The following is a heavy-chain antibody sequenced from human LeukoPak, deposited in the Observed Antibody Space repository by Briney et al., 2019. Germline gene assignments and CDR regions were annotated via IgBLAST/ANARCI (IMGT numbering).Heavy chain of an antibody. CDR1: GFTFTSYT. CDR3: ARDVDYGGRLDN. Sequence: GGSLRLSCAASGFTFTSYTFHWVRQAPGKGLEWVSVISHDGSNTYNADSVKGRFTFSRDNSKSTLYLQMNSLRAEDTAVYYCARDVDYGGRLDNWGQGTLVTVSS. D-gene: IGHD4-23*01. CDR2: ISHDGSNT. V-gene: IGHV3-30-3*01. J-gene: IGHJ4*02.